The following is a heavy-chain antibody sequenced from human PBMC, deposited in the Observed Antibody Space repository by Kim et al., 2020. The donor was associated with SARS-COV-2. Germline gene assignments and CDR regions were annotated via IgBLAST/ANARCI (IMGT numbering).Heavy chain of an antibody. CDR1: AGSISSYY. J-gene: IGHJ4*02. D-gene: IGHD3-10*01. CDR3: ATYGSGNYYFDN. V-gene: IGHV4-59*01. Sequence: SETLSLTCTVSAGSISSYYWTWIRQPPGKGLEWIGYIYYSGSTHYNPSLKSRVTISIDTSKKQFSLNLSSVTAADTAVYYSATYGSGNYYFDNWGQGTLV. CDR2: IYYSGST.